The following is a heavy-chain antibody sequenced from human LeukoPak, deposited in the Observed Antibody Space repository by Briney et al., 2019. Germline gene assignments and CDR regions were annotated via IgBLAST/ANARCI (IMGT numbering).Heavy chain of an antibody. V-gene: IGHV3-23*01. CDR3: ARDRGYTQDY. D-gene: IGHD5-12*01. Sequence: GGSLRLSCAASGFTFSSYAMSWVRQAPGKGLEWVSGISGIGAGTYYADSVKGRFTISRDNAKNTLYLQVNSLRAEDTAVYYCARDRGYTQDYWGQGTLVTVSS. J-gene: IGHJ4*02. CDR2: ISGIGAGT. CDR1: GFTFSSYA.